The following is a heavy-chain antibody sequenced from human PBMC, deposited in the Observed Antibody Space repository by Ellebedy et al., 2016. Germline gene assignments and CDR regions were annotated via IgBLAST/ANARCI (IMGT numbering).Heavy chain of an antibody. Sequence: ASVKVSCKASGYIFTGYYMHWVRQAPGQGLEWMGWINPNSSTTKYAQKFQGRVTMTRDTSISTAYMELTRLRSDDTAMYYCVRDVTASRDYWGQGTLVTVSS. CDR2: INPNSSTT. V-gene: IGHV1-2*02. D-gene: IGHD5-18*01. CDR3: VRDVTASRDY. CDR1: GYIFTGYY. J-gene: IGHJ4*02.